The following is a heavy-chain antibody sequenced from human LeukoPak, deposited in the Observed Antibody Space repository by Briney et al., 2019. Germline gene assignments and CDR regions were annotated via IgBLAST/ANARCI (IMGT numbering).Heavy chain of an antibody. V-gene: IGHV4-59*08. J-gene: IGHJ4*02. CDR1: GGSITSSY. D-gene: IGHD1-14*01. CDR3: ARHGTISSESYFDY. CDR2: IHNSGRT. Sequence: PAETLSLTCTVSGGSITSSYWSWIRQSPGNGLEWIGYIHNSGRTNYNRSLKSRVTGFVDTSKNQVSLRLSSVTAADTAVYYCARHGTISSESYFDYWGQGALVTVSS.